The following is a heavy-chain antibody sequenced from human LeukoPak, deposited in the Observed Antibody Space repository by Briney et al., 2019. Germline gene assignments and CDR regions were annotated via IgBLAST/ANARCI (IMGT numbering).Heavy chain of an antibody. V-gene: IGHV1-8*01. J-gene: IGHJ5*02. CDR1: GYTFTSDD. Sequence: ASVNVSCKASGYTFTSDDINWVRQATGQGLERMGWMNPNSGNTGYAQKFQGRVTMTRDTSITTAYMELSSLRSEDTAVYYCARGRSPPAAAESLFDPWGQGTLVTVSS. CDR2: MNPNSGNT. CDR3: ARGRSPPAAAESLFDP. D-gene: IGHD6-13*01.